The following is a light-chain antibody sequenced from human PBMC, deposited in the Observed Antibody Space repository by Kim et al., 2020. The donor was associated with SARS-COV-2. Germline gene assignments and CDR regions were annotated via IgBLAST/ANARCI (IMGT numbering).Light chain of an antibody. J-gene: IGLJ1*01. V-gene: IGLV3-25*03. CDR2: KDS. Sequence: VSPGKTARITCSEDALPEKQTYWYQQKSGQAPLLLIYKDSERPSGIPGRFSGSSSGTTVTLTISGVQAEDDADYYCQSADGSGTYVFGTGTKVTVL. CDR3: QSADGSGTYV. CDR1: ALPEKQ.